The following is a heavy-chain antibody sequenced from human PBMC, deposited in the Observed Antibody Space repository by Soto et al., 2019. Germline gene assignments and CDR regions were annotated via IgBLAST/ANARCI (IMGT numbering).Heavy chain of an antibody. CDR2: VYHTGDT. CDR1: GGTVASSHW. Sequence: SETLSLTCRVSGGTVASSHWWSWVRQSPGRGLEWIGNVYHTGDTNFNPSLQSRVTFSVDKSNNQFSLRLTSVTAADTAVYFCAREIVTAGGNNYFDPWGPGTLVTVSS. D-gene: IGHD2-21*02. J-gene: IGHJ5*02. V-gene: IGHV4-4*02. CDR3: AREIVTAGGNNYFDP.